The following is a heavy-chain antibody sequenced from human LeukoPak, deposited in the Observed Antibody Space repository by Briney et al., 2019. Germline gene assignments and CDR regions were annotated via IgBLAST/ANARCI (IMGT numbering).Heavy chain of an antibody. J-gene: IGHJ6*02. CDR2: IYPGDSDT. V-gene: IGHV5-51*01. Sequence: GESLKISCKGSGYSFTSYWIGWVRQMPGKGLEWMGIIYPGDSDTRYGPSFQGQVTISADKSISTAYLQWSSLKASDTAMYYCARQVGLYGSGSHAVARYYYYYGMDVWGQGTTVTVSS. CDR1: GYSFTSYW. CDR3: ARQVGLYGSGSHAVARYYYYYGMDV. D-gene: IGHD3-10*01.